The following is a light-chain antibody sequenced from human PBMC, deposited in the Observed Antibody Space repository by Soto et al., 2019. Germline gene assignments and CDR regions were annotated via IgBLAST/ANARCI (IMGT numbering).Light chain of an antibody. CDR2: SDN. CDR3: ATWDDSLNVV. J-gene: IGLJ2*01. CDR1: TSNIGTHT. Sequence: QSVLTQSPSASGTPGQRVSISCSGSTSNIGTHTVNWYQHVPGTAPKLLIYSDNQRPSAVPGRFSGYKSGTSAPLAISGLLSEDEADYYCATWDDSLNVVFGGGTKLTVL. V-gene: IGLV1-44*01.